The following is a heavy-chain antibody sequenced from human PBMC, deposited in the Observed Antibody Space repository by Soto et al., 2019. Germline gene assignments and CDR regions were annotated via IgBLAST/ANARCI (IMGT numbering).Heavy chain of an antibody. D-gene: IGHD6-13*01. CDR2: IYGTGNT. Sequence: QLQLQESGPGLVKPSETLSLSCTVSGGSITSSFYWGWIRQPPGKGLEWIGSIYGTGNTYYNPSLKSRVPISDDTSKNQFSLNLISVTAADTAVSYCRSSSRYSTDVWGQGATVTVSS. CDR3: RSSSRYSTDV. V-gene: IGHV4-39*01. CDR1: GGSITSSFY. J-gene: IGHJ6*02.